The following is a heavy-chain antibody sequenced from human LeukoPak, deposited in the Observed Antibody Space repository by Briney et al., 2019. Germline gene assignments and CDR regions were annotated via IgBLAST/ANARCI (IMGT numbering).Heavy chain of an antibody. Sequence: GGSLRLSCAASGFTSSSYAMSWVRQAPGKGLEWVSAISGSGGSTYYADSVKGRFTISRDNSKNTLYLRMNSLRAEDTAVYYCAKRGYQLPDAFDIWGQGTMVTVSS. J-gene: IGHJ3*02. CDR1: GFTSSSYA. CDR2: ISGSGGST. CDR3: AKRGYQLPDAFDI. V-gene: IGHV3-23*01. D-gene: IGHD2-2*01.